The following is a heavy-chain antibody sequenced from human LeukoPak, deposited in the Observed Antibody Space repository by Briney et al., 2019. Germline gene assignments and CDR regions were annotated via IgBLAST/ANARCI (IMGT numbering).Heavy chain of an antibody. J-gene: IGHJ6*03. D-gene: IGHD6-13*01. CDR2: IYTSGST. CDR3: ARQKQQLVGYYYYYYMDV. Sequence: SETLSLTCTVSGGSISSYYWSWIRQPPGKGLEWIGYIYTSGSTNYNPSLKSRVTISVDTSKNQFSLKLSSVTAADTAVYYCARQKQQLVGYYYYYYMDVWGKGTTVTVSS. V-gene: IGHV4-4*09. CDR1: GGSISSYY.